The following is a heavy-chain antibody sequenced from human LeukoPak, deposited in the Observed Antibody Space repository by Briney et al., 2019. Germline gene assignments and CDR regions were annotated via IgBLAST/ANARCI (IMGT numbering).Heavy chain of an antibody. Sequence: ASVKVSCKASGYTFTSYYMHWVRQAPGQGLEWMGGIIPIFGTANYAQKFQGRVTITADKSTSTAYMELSSLRSEDTAVYYCARGTTEWEPPYYFDYWGQGTLVTVSS. CDR2: IIPIFGTA. V-gene: IGHV1-69*06. D-gene: IGHD1-26*01. CDR1: GYTFTSYY. CDR3: ARGTTEWEPPYYFDY. J-gene: IGHJ4*02.